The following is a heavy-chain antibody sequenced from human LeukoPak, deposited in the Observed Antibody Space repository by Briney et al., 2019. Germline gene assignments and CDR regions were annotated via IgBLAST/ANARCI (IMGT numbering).Heavy chain of an antibody. CDR3: ARDCSFGQNPSCSSTHYMDV. D-gene: IGHD2-2*01. CDR2: VSAYNGNT. J-gene: IGHJ6*03. CDR1: GYTFTSYG. Sequence: ASVKVSCKASGYTFTSYGISWVRQAPGQGLEWMGWVSAYNGNTNYAQKLQGRVTMTTDTSTNTAYMDLRSLRSDDTAVYYCARDCSFGQNPSCSSTHYMDVWGKGTTVTVSS. V-gene: IGHV1-18*01.